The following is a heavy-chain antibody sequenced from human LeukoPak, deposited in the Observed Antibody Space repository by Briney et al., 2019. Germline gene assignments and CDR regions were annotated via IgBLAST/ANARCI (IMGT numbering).Heavy chain of an antibody. CDR1: GFTFSSYA. J-gene: IGHJ4*02. D-gene: IGHD3-16*02. CDR3: ARDYQIDY. Sequence: GGSLRLSCAASGFTFSSYAMHWVRQAPGKGLEWVAVISYDGSNKYYADSVKGRFTISRDNSKNTLYLQMNSLRAEDTAVYHCARDYQIDYWGQGTLVTVSS. CDR2: ISYDGSNK. V-gene: IGHV3-30-3*01.